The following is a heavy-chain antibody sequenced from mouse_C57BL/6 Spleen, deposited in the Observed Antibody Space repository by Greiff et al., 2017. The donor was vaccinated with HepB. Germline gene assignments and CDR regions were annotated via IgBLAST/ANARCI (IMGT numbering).Heavy chain of an antibody. CDR2: IDPEDGDT. V-gene: IGHV14-1*01. D-gene: IGHD1-1*01. J-gene: IGHJ1*03. Sequence: VQLQHSGAELVRPGASVKLSCTASGFNIKDYYMHWVKQRPEQGLEWIGRIDPEDGDTEYAPKFQGKATMTADTSSNTAYLQLSSLTSEDTAVYYCANYGSSYWYFDVWGTGTTVTVSS. CDR3: ANYGSSYWYFDV. CDR1: GFNIKDYY.